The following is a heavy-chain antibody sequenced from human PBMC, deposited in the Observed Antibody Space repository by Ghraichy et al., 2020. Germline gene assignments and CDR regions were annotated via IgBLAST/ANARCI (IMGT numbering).Heavy chain of an antibody. D-gene: IGHD2-2*01. CDR2: ITSSGKFI. CDR1: GFTLSDYS. V-gene: IGHV3-48*01. CDR3: ARASAVVRFYYYAAMDV. J-gene: IGHJ6*02. Sequence: GGSLRLSCAVSGFTLSDYSINWVRQAPGKGLEWISYITSSGKFISYADSVKGRFTVSRDNAKKTLYLQMNSLRGEDTAVYYCARASAVVRFYYYAAMDVSGQRPTVTLPS.